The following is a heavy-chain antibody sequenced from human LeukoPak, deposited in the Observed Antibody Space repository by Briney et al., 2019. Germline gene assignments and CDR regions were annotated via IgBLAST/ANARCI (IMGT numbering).Heavy chain of an antibody. CDR2: ISSSGST. Sequence: SETLSLTCNVSGGSISSYYWSWIRQPPGKGLEWIGYISSSGSTNYNPSLKSRVTISVDTSNNQFSLKLSSVTAADTAVYYCARDMLEYCSRTTCYFYGMDVWGQGTTVTVSS. D-gene: IGHD2-2*01. CDR1: GGSISSYY. V-gene: IGHV4-59*01. J-gene: IGHJ6*02. CDR3: ARDMLEYCSRTTCYFYGMDV.